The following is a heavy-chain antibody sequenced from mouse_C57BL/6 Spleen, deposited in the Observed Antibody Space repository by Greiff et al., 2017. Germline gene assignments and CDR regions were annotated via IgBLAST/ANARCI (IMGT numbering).Heavy chain of an antibody. J-gene: IGHJ1*03. CDR3: ARRAIIATGYFDV. V-gene: IGHV1-52*01. CDR2: IDPSDSAT. D-gene: IGHD1-1*01. CDR1: GYTFTSYW. Sequence: QVQLQQPGAELVRPGSSVKLSCKASGYTFTSYWMHWVKQRPIKGLEWIGNIDPSDSATHYNQKFKDKATLTVDKSSSTAYMQLSSLTSEDSAVYYCARRAIIATGYFDVWGTGTTVTVSS.